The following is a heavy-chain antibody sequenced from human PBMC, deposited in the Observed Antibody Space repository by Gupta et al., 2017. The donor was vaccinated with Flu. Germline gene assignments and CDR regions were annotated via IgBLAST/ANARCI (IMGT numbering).Heavy chain of an antibody. CDR3: ARGRDYSDPDWPGSKWFDP. CDR1: YA. J-gene: IGHJ5*02. CDR2: ISFDASEQ. Sequence: YAMHWVRQTPGKGLEWVALISFDASEQYYADSVKGRFTVSRDITRNTLYLQMNSLGVDDTALYYCARGRDYSDPDWPGSKWFDPWGQGTLVTVSS. V-gene: IGHV3-30*01. D-gene: IGHD4-17*01.